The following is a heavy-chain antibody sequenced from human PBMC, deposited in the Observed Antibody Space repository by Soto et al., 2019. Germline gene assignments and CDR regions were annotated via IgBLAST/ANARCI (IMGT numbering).Heavy chain of an antibody. J-gene: IGHJ4*02. V-gene: IGHV2-5*01. Sequence: GSGPTLVNPTQTLTLTCTFSGFSLSTNGVGVGWIRQPPGKALEWLALIYWNDNKRYSPSLKSRLTITKDTSKNQVVLAMTNMDPVDTATYYCAHRGSSSSFDFWGQGTLVTVST. CDR1: GFSLSTNGVG. CDR2: IYWNDNK. CDR3: AHRGSSSSFDF. D-gene: IGHD6-6*01.